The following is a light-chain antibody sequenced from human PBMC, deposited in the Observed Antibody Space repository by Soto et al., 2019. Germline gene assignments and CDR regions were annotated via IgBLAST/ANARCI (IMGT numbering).Light chain of an antibody. V-gene: IGKV3-11*01. CDR2: DAS. Sequence: EIVLTQSPATLSLSPGERAILSCRASQSVRSYLVWYQQKPGQAPRLLIYDASNRATGIPARFSGSGSGTDFALIVSSLEPEDFAVYHCQQRSNWPLTFGGGTKVEIK. J-gene: IGKJ4*01. CDR3: QQRSNWPLT. CDR1: QSVRSY.